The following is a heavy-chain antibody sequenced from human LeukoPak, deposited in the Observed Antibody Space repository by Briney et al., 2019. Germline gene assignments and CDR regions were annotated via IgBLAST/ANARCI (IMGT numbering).Heavy chain of an antibody. CDR2: FYYSGST. CDR3: ARPYYYDSRIDP. J-gene: IGHJ5*02. V-gene: IGHV4-30-4*01. CDR1: GGSISSGDYY. Sequence: KPSETLSLTCTVSGGSISSGDYYWSWIRQPPGKGLEWIGYFYYSGSTYYNPSLKSRVTISVDASKNQFSLKLSSVTAAVTAVYYCARPYYYDSRIDPWGQGTLVTVSS. D-gene: IGHD3-22*01.